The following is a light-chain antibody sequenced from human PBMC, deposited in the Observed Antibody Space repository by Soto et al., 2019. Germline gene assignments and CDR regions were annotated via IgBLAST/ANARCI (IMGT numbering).Light chain of an antibody. V-gene: IGKV3-11*01. Sequence: EIVLTQTPATLSLFPGERATLSCRASQSVSYFLAWYQQKPGQAPRLLIPDASNRATGIPARFSGSGSGTDFTLTIISVEPEDFAVYYCQQRSNWAPLTFGGGTRLESK. CDR3: QQRSNWAPLT. CDR1: QSVSYF. J-gene: IGKJ4*01. CDR2: DAS.